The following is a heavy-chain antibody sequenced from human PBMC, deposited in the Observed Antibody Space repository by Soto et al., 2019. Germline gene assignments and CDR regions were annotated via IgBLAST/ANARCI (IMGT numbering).Heavy chain of an antibody. V-gene: IGHV4-34*01. J-gene: IGHJ5*02. CDR2: INHSGST. Sequence: PSETLSLTCAVYGGSFSGYYWSWIRQPPGKGLEWIGEINHSGSTNYNPSLKSRVTISVDTSKNQFSLKLSSVTAADTAVYYCAREQPSKSYDYSNYNWFDPWGQGTLVTVSS. CDR3: AREQPSKSYDYSNYNWFDP. D-gene: IGHD4-4*01. CDR1: GGSFSGYY.